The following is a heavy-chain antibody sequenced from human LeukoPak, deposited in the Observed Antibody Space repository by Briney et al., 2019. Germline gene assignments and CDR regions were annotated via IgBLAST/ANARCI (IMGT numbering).Heavy chain of an antibody. J-gene: IGHJ4*02. V-gene: IGHV1-69*04. CDR2: IIPIFGIA. CDR1: GGTFSSYA. CDR3: ARDSSSPETLDY. Sequence: ASVKVSCKASGGTFSSYAISWVRQAPGQGLEWMGRIIPIFGIANYAQKFQGRVTITADKSTSTAYMELSSLRSEDTAVYYCARDSSSPETLDYWGQGTLVTVSS. D-gene: IGHD6-6*01.